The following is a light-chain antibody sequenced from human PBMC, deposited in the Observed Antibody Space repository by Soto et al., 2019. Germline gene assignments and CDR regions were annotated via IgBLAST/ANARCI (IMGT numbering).Light chain of an antibody. CDR2: GAS. CDR1: QSVSSSY. V-gene: IGKV3-20*01. Sequence: EIVLTQSPGTLSLSPGERATLSCRASQSVSSSYLAWYQQKPGQAPRLLIYGASSRATGIPYRFSGSGSGTDFTLTISRLEPEDFAVYYCQQYGNSPWTFGQGTKVEIK. CDR3: QQYGNSPWT. J-gene: IGKJ1*01.